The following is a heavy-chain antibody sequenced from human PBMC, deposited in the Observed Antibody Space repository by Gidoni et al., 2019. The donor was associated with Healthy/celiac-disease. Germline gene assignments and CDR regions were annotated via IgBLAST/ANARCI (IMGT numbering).Heavy chain of an antibody. CDR2: ISSNSKFI. J-gene: IGHJ6*02. V-gene: IGHV3-21*01. Sequence: EVQLVESGGGLVKPGGSLRLSCEASGFSFSSYGMNWVRQAPGKGLEWVSLISSNSKFIYYADSVKGRFTISRDNAKNSLFLQMNSLSAEDTAAYYCARDADYYYYGMDVWGQGTTVTVSS. CDR3: ARDADYYYYGMDV. CDR1: GFSFSSYG.